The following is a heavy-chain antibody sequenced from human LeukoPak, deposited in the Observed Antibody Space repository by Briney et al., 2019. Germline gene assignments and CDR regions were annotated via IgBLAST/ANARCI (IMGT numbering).Heavy chain of an antibody. CDR3: ARDSVRGVIYDY. Sequence: GGSLRLSCAASGFTFSTYWMSWVRQAPGKGLEWVANIKEDGSEKYYADSVQGRFIISRDNSKNSLYLHMNGLRVEDAALYYCARDSVRGVIYDYWGQGSLVSVSS. V-gene: IGHV3-7*01. CDR2: IKEDGSEK. CDR1: GFTFSTYW. D-gene: IGHD3-10*01. J-gene: IGHJ4*02.